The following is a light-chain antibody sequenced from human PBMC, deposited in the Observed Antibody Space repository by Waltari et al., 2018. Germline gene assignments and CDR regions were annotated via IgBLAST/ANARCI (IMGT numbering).Light chain of an antibody. J-gene: IGLJ3*02. CDR3: QTGGHGTWV. CDR2: VNSDGSH. Sequence: QLVLTQSPSASASLGASVTLTCTLTSGHSSNVIAWLQQRPEKGPRYLMKVNSDGSHNKGDEIPDRFSGSSSGAERYLTISSLQSEDEADYYCQTGGHGTWVFGGGTKLTVL. V-gene: IGLV4-69*01. CDR1: SGHSSNV.